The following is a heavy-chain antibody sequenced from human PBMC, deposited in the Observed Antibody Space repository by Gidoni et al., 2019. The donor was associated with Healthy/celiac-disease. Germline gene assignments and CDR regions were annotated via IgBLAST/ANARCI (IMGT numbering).Heavy chain of an antibody. CDR1: GFTFSSYA. V-gene: IGHV3-23*01. J-gene: IGHJ5*02. D-gene: IGHD6-19*01. CDR2: ISGSGGST. CDR3: AKDRGISGWYEDWFDP. Sequence: EVQLLESGGGLVQPGGSLRLSCAASGFTFSSYAMSWVRQAPGKGLEWVSAISGSGGSTYYADSVKGRFTISRDNSKNTLYLQMNSLRAEDTAVYYCAKDRGISGWYEDWFDPWGQGTLVTVSS.